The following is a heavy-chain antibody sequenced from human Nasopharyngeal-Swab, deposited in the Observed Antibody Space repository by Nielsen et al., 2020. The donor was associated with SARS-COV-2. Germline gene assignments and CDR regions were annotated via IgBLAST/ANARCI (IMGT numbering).Heavy chain of an antibody. V-gene: IGHV4-31*03. D-gene: IGHD3-3*01. CDR1: GGSISSGGYY. CDR3: ARDRAGVTIFGVVILDAFDI. Sequence: LRLSCTVSGGSISSGGYYWSWIRQHPGKGLEWIGYIYYSGSTYYNPSLKSRVTISVDTSKNQFSLKLSSVTAADKAVYYCARDRAGVTIFGVVILDAFDIWGQGTMVTVSS. J-gene: IGHJ3*02. CDR2: IYYSGST.